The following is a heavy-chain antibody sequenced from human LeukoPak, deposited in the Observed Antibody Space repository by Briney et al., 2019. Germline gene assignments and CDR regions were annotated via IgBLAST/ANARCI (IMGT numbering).Heavy chain of an antibody. CDR3: ARTRDDGYFDY. Sequence: SETLSLTCAVYGGSFSGYYWSWIRQPPGKGLEWIAYVHNSEPTNYNPSLKSRVTISLDTSKNQFSLKLNSVTAADTAIYYCARTRDDGYFDYWGQGTLVTVSS. V-gene: IGHV4-59*01. J-gene: IGHJ4*02. CDR1: GGSFSGYY. CDR2: VHNSEPT. D-gene: IGHD1-1*01.